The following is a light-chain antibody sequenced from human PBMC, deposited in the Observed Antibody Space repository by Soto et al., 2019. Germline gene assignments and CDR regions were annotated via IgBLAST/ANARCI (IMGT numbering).Light chain of an antibody. CDR1: QAISSH. CDR2: VAS. J-gene: IGKJ4*01. CDR3: QQLNSYRLT. V-gene: IGKV1-9*01. Sequence: IQMPPSPSTLSASVRDRVTIPFRASQAISSHLAWYQQKPGKAPKLLVYVASTLQSGVPSRFSGSGSGTDFSLSINSLQPEDFATYYCQQLNSYRLTFGGGTKVDIK.